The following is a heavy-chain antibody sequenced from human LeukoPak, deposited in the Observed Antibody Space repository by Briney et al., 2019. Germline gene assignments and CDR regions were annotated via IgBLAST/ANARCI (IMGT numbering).Heavy chain of an antibody. V-gene: IGHV4-28*01. CDR3: ARRSGVWYFDY. J-gene: IGHJ4*02. CDR1: GYSISSSNW. CDR2: IYYSGST. Sequence: SDTLSLTCAVSGYSISSSNWWGWIGQPPGKGLEWIGYIYYSGSTYCNPSLKSRVTMSVDTSKNQFSLKLSSVTAVDTAVYYCARRSGVWYFDYWGQGTLVTVSS. D-gene: IGHD3-10*01.